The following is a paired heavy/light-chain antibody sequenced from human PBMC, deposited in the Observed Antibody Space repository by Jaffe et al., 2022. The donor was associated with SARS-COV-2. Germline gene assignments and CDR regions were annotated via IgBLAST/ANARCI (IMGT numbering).Light chain of an antibody. CDR1: SGSIASSY. CDR2: EDN. Sequence: NFMLTQPHSVSESPGKTVTISCTRSSGSIASSYVQWYQQRPGSSPTTVIYEDNQRPSGVPDRFSGSIDSSSNSASLTISGLKTEDEADYYCQSYGSTVWVFGGGTKLTVL. J-gene: IGLJ3*02. CDR3: QSYGSTVWV. V-gene: IGLV6-57*01.
Heavy chain of an antibody. CDR1: GGSMSPYY. J-gene: IGHJ5*02. CDR2: IYYSGST. D-gene: IGHD3-22*01. V-gene: IGHV4-59*08. CDR3: ARHVNSYDSNGYYYWFDP. Sequence: QVQLQESGPGLVKPSETLSLTCTVSGGSMSPYYWSWIRQPPGKGLEWIGYIYYSGSTNYNPSLQGRATISVDTSKNQFSLNLISVTAADTAVYYCARHVNSYDSNGYYYWFDPWGQGTLVTVSS.